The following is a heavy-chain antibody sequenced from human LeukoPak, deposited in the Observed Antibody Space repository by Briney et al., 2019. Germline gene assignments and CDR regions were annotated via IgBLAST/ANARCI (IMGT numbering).Heavy chain of an antibody. D-gene: IGHD3-10*01. V-gene: IGHV4-59*01. Sequence: SETLSPTCTVAGGSIRPYFWSWIRQPPGKGLEWIGYISYSGSTNYNPSLKSRVTISVDTSKNQFSLQLSSVTAADTAVYYCARDDYRGVTNFDPWGQGTLVTVSS. J-gene: IGHJ5*02. CDR2: ISYSGST. CDR3: ARDDYRGVTNFDP. CDR1: GGSIRPYF.